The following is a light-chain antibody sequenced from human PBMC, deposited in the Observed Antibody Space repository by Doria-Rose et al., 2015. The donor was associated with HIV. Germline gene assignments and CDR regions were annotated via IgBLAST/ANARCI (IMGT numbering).Light chain of an antibody. CDR2: DGP. CDR1: QSFSSTY. Sequence: TQSPGTQSLSPGERATLSCRASQSFSSTYLAWYQQTHGQALSLLIYDGPTRATGIPDRCSASGSGTDFTLTINRLEPEDFALYYCHQYGTSWTFGQGTRVEI. V-gene: IGKV3-20*01. J-gene: IGKJ1*01. CDR3: HQYGTSWT.